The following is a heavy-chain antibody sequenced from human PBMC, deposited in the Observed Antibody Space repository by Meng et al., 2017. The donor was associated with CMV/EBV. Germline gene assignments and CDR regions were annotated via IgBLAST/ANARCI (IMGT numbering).Heavy chain of an antibody. CDR2: IYTSGST. J-gene: IGHJ4*02. CDR3: ARGGLYYYDSSGHFDY. Sequence: QGQLEGSGPGLVKPSGTLSLTCTVSGGSLSIYYWSWIRQPAGKGLEWIGRIYTSGSTNYNPSLKSRVTMSVDTSKNQFSLKLSSVTAADTAVYYCARGGLYYYDSSGHFDYWGQGTLVTVSS. D-gene: IGHD3-22*01. CDR1: GGSLSIYY. V-gene: IGHV4-4*07.